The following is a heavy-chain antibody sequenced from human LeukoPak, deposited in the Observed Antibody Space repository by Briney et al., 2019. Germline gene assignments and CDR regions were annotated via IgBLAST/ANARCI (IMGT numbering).Heavy chain of an antibody. V-gene: IGHV4-59*11. CDR2: IYDRGST. CDR3: AKIEVGRFDP. D-gene: IGHD1-26*01. CDR1: GASISSHY. J-gene: IGHJ5*02. Sequence: SETLSLTCTVTGASISSHYWCWIRQTPGTGLEWIGDIYDRGSTTYNPSLKTRGSISVATSRNQFSLNLRSVTAADTAVYSCAKIEVGRFDPWGQGTLVTVSS.